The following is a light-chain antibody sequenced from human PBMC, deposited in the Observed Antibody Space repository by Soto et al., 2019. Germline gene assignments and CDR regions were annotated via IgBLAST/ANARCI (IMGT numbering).Light chain of an antibody. V-gene: IGLV3-1*01. CDR1: KLGDKY. CDR3: QAWDSSTLYV. Sequence: SYELTQPPSVSVSPGQTASITCSGDKLGDKYVCWYQQKTGQSPVLVIYEESKRPSGIPERFSGSNSGNTATLTISGTQAKDEADYYCQAWDSSTLYVFGTGTKLTVL. J-gene: IGLJ1*01. CDR2: EES.